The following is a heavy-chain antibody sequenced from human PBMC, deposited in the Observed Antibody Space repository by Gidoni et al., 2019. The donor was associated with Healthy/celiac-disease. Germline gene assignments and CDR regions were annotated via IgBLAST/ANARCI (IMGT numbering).Heavy chain of an antibody. Sequence: EVQLVESGGGLVQPGRSLRLSCTASGFTFGDYAMSWVRQAPGKGLEWVGFIRSKAYGGTTEYAASVKGRFTISRDDSKSIAYLQMNSLKTEDTAVYYCTRVRPGGRNLDFDYWGQGTLVTVSS. CDR2: IRSKAYGGTT. CDR3: TRVRPGGRNLDFDY. D-gene: IGHD3-10*01. CDR1: GFTFGDYA. J-gene: IGHJ4*02. V-gene: IGHV3-49*04.